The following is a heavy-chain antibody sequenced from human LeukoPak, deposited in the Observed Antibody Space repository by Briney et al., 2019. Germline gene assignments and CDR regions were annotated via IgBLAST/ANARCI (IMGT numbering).Heavy chain of an antibody. CDR1: GFTFSSYS. CDR2: ISSSSSYI. V-gene: IGHV3-21*06. J-gene: IGHJ5*02. CDR3: ARVVTWFDP. Sequence: PGGSLRLSCAASGFTFSSYSMNWVRQAPGKGLEWVSSISSSSSYIYYADSVKGRFTISRDNAKNSVYLQMNSLRAEDTAVYYCARVVTWFDPWGQGSLVTVSS.